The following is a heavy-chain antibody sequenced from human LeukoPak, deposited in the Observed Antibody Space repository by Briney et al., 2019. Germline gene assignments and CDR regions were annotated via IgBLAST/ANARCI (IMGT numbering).Heavy chain of an antibody. J-gene: IGHJ4*02. V-gene: IGHV1-69*13. CDR3: ARHSTNYGSGSYSLDY. D-gene: IGHD3-10*01. CDR2: IIPIFGTA. Sequence: SVKVSCKASGGTFSSYAISWVRQAPGQGLEWMGGIIPIFGTANYAQRFQGRVTITADESTSTAYMELSSLRSEDTAVYYCARHSTNYGSGSYSLDYWGQGTLVTVSS. CDR1: GGTFSSYA.